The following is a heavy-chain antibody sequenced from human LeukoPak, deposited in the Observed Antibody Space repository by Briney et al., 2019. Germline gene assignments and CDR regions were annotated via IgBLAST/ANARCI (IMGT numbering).Heavy chain of an antibody. V-gene: IGHV4-59*01. J-gene: IGHJ4*02. Sequence: SETLSLTCTVSGGSISSYLWSWIRQPPGKGLEWIGYFYYSGSTNYNPSLKTRVTISVDTSKNQFSLKVSSVTAAGTAVYYCARKRTGDQGYYFDYWGQGTLVTVSS. CDR2: FYYSGST. CDR3: ARKRTGDQGYYFDY. CDR1: GGSISSYL. D-gene: IGHD1-1*01.